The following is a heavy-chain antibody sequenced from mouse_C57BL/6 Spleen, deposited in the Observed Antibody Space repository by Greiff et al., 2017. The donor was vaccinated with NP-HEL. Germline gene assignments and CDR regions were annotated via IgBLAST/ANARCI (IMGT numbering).Heavy chain of an antibody. CDR1: GYAFSSSW. CDR3: ARSYYGSSWDYAMDY. Sequence: VQLVESGPELVKPGASVKISCKASGYAFSSSWMNWVKQRPGKGLEWIGRIYPGDGDTNYNGKFKGKATLTADKSSSTAYMQLSSLTSEDSAVYFCARSYYGSSWDYAMDYWGQGTSVTVSS. D-gene: IGHD1-1*01. V-gene: IGHV1-82*01. CDR2: IYPGDGDT. J-gene: IGHJ4*01.